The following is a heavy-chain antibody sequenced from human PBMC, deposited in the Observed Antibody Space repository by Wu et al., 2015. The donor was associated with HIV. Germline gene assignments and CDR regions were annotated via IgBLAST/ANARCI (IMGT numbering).Heavy chain of an antibody. D-gene: IGHD3-22*01. CDR2: ISAYNGNT. CDR3: ARESISRYYDSSGESDY. CDR1: GYTFTSYG. Sequence: QVQLVQSGAEVKKPGASVKVSCKASGYTFTSYGISWVRQAPGQGLEWMGWISAYNGNTNYAQKLQGRVTMTTDTSTSTAYMELRSLRSDDAAVYYCARESISRYYDSSGESDYWGQGTLVTVSS. V-gene: IGHV1-18*01. J-gene: IGHJ4*02.